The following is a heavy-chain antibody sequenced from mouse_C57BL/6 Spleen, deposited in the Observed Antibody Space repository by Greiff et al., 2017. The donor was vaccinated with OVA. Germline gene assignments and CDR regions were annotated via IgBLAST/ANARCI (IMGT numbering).Heavy chain of an antibody. CDR3: AREGGYSNYRYFDV. V-gene: IGHV5-16*01. D-gene: IGHD2-5*01. CDR1: GFTFSDYY. Sequence: DVHLVESEGGLVQPGSSMKLSCTASGFTFSDYYMAWVRQVPEKGLEWVANINYDGSSTYYLDSLKSRFIISRDNAKNILYLQMSSLKSEDTATYYCAREGGYSNYRYFDVWGTGTTVTVAS. CDR2: INYDGSST. J-gene: IGHJ1*03.